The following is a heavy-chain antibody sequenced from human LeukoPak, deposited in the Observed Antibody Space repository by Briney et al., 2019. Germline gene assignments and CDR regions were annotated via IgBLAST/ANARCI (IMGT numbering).Heavy chain of an antibody. CDR2: IIPIFGTA. J-gene: IGHJ6*03. CDR3: AGSEGVTTVVTPVYYYYYMDV. V-gene: IGHV1-69*06. D-gene: IGHD4-23*01. Sequence: SVKVSCKASGGTFSSYAISWVRQAPGQGLEWMGGIIPIFGTANYRQKFQGRVTITADKSTSTGYMELSSLRSEDTAVYYCAGSEGVTTVVTPVYYYYYMDVWGKGTTVTISS. CDR1: GGTFSSYA.